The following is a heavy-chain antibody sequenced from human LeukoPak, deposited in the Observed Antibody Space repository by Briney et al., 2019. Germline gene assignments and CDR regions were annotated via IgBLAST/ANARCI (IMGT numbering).Heavy chain of an antibody. D-gene: IGHD2-15*01. J-gene: IGHJ6*02. CDR1: GGSFSDYD. CDR2: INHGGNT. CDR3: AGGRFRGGGSYYYYYGMDV. Sequence: SETLSLTCAVYGGSFSDYDWTWIRQPPGKGLEWIGEINHGGNTKYNPSLKSRVTISLDTSKNQFSLKLSSVTAADTAVYYCAGGRFRGGGSYYYYYGMDVWGQGTTVTVSS. V-gene: IGHV4-34*01.